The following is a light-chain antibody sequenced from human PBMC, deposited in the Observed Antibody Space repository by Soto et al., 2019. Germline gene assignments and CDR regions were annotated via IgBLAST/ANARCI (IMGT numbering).Light chain of an antibody. J-gene: IGKJ1*01. CDR2: GAS. Sequence: EIVLTQSPGTLSLSPGERATLSCRASQSVSSSYLAWYQQKPGQAPRLLIYGASNRATGIPDRFSGSGSGTAFTLIISRLEPEDFAVYSCQQYCTSPWTFGQGTKVEIK. V-gene: IGKV3-20*01. CDR3: QQYCTSPWT. CDR1: QSVSSSY.